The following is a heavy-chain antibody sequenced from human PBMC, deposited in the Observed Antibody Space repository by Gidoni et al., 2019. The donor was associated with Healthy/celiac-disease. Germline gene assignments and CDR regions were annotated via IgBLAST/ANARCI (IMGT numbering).Heavy chain of an antibody. CDR1: GYTFTSYD. CDR3: ARDRAYGDYGIRAGLDY. D-gene: IGHD4-17*01. V-gene: IGHV1-8*01. J-gene: IGHJ4*02. CDR2: MNPNSGNT. Sequence: QVQLVQSGAEVQKPGASVKVSCKASGYTFTSYDINWVRQATGQVLEWMGWMNPNSGNTGYAQKSQGRVTMTRNTSISTAYMELSSLRSEDTAVYYCARDRAYGDYGIRAGLDYWGQGTLVTVSS.